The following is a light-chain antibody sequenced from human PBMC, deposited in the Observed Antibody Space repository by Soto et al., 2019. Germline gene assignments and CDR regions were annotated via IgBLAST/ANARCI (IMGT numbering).Light chain of an antibody. Sequence: EIVLTQSPGTQSLSPGERATLSCRASQSVTSSYLAWYQQKPGQAPRLLIYAASSRATGIPDRFSGSGSGTDFTLIISRLEPEDFAVYYCHQYGHSPQTFGQGTKVEIK. CDR2: AAS. CDR3: HQYGHSPQT. V-gene: IGKV3-20*01. CDR1: QSVTSSY. J-gene: IGKJ1*01.